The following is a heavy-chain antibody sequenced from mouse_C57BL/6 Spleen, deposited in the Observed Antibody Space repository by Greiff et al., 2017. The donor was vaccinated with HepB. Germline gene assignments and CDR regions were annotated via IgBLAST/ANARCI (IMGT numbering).Heavy chain of an antibody. CDR1: GYTFTDYE. Sequence: QVQLKESGAELVRPGASVTLSCKASGYTFTDYEMHWVKQTPVHGLEWIGAIDPETGGTAYNQKFKGKAILTADKSSSTAYMELRSLTSEDSAVYYCTRSGDGYPYAMDYWGQGTSVTVSS. CDR3: TRSGDGYPYAMDY. D-gene: IGHD2-3*01. V-gene: IGHV1-15*01. CDR2: IDPETGGT. J-gene: IGHJ4*01.